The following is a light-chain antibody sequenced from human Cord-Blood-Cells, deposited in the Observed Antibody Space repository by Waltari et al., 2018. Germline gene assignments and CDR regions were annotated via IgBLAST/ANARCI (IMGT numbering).Light chain of an antibody. J-gene: IGLJ1*01. CDR3: CSYAGSYSSYV. CDR2: DVS. Sequence: QSALTQPRSVSGSPGQSVTISCTGTSSDVGGYNYVSWYQQHPGKAPKLMIYDVSKRPYGVPDRFSRSKSGNTASLTISGLQAEDEADYYCCSYAGSYSSYVFGTGTKVTVL. V-gene: IGLV2-11*01. CDR1: SSDVGGYNY.